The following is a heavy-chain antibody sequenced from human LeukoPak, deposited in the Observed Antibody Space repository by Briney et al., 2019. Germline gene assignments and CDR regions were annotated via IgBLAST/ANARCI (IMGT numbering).Heavy chain of an antibody. J-gene: IGHJ5*02. D-gene: IGHD3-9*01. CDR3: ARGYDILSWFDP. Sequence: GGSLRLSCAASGFTFSSYSMNWVRLAPGKGLEWVSYISSSSNTIYYADSVKGRFTISRDNAKNSLYLQMNSLRSEDTAVYYCARGYDILSWFDPWGQGTLVTVSS. CDR2: ISSSSNTI. V-gene: IGHV3-48*01. CDR1: GFTFSSYS.